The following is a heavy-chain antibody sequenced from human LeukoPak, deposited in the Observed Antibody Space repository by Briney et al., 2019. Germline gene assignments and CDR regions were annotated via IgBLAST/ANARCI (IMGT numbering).Heavy chain of an antibody. Sequence: PSETLSLTCTVSGGSISGYYWSWIRQPPGKGLEWIGNIYNSGTTNYNPSLKSGVTISVDTSKNQLSLQLTSVTAADTAVYYCTKATQWLAFDYWGRGTLVTVSS. J-gene: IGHJ4*02. V-gene: IGHV4-59*13. CDR1: GGSISGYY. CDR3: TKATQWLAFDY. D-gene: IGHD6-19*01. CDR2: IYNSGTT.